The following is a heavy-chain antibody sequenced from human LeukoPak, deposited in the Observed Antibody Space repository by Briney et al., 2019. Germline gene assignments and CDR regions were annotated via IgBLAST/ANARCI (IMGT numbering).Heavy chain of an antibody. V-gene: IGHV4-59*01. D-gene: IGHD6-13*01. CDR3: VGWQQLLFDY. CDR2: VPYSGNT. J-gene: IGHJ4*02. Sequence: SETLSLTCTVSGGSISSYYWSWIRQPPGEGLEWVGYVPYSGNTNYNPSLTSRVAMSVDTSKNQFSRKLISVTTADTAVYYCVGWQQLLFDYWGQGRLVTLSS. CDR1: GGSISSYY.